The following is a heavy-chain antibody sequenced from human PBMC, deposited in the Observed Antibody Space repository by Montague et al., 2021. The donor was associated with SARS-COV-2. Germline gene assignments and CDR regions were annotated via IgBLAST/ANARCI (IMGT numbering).Heavy chain of an antibody. Sequence: PALVTPTQTLTLTCTFSGFSLSTSGMCVSWIRQPPGKALEWLARXDWDDDKYYSTSLKTRLTISKDTSKNQVVLTMTNMDPADTATYYCAREYSSGVYFDYWGQGTLVTVSS. CDR3: AREYSSGVYFDY. V-gene: IGHV2-70*11. J-gene: IGHJ4*02. CDR2: XDWDDDK. D-gene: IGHD6-19*01. CDR1: GFSLSTSGMC.